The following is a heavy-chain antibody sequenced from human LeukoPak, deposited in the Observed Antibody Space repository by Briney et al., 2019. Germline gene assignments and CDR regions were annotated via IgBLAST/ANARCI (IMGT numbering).Heavy chain of an antibody. V-gene: IGHV3-21*01. CDR1: GFTFSSYS. CDR2: ISSSSSYI. J-gene: IGHJ3*02. CDR3: ARGRVWFGDQDAFDI. Sequence: GGSLRLSCAASGFTFSSYSMNWVRQAPGKGLEWVSSISSSSSYIYYADSVKGRFTISRDNAKNSLYLQMNSLRAEDTAVYYCARGRVWFGDQDAFDIWGQGTMVTVSS. D-gene: IGHD3-10*01.